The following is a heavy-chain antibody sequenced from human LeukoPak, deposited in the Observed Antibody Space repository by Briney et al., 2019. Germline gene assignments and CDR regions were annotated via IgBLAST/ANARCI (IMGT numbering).Heavy chain of an antibody. CDR1: GYTFTGYY. D-gene: IGHD5-24*01. CDR3: ARDGYNPHNWFDP. Sequence: ASVKVSCKASGYTFTGYYMHWVRQAPGQGLEWMGWINPNSGGTNYAQKFQGRVTMTRDTSFSTAYMELSRLRSDDTAVYYCARDGYNPHNWFDPWGQGTLVTVSS. V-gene: IGHV1-2*02. CDR2: INPNSGGT. J-gene: IGHJ5*02.